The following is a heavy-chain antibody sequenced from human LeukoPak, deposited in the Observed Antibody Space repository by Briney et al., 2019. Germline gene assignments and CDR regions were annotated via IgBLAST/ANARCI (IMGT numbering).Heavy chain of an antibody. CDR1: GASISSYY. J-gene: IGHJ3*02. Sequence: PSETLSLTCTVSGASISSYYWSWIRQPPGKGLESIGYVSYSGSTNYNPSLKSRVTISLDTSKHQFSLKLSSVATADTAVYYCARVLSPHYYDSSGYYWDAFDIWGRGTMVTVSS. D-gene: IGHD3-22*01. CDR3: ARVLSPHYYDSSGYYWDAFDI. V-gene: IGHV4-59*01. CDR2: VSYSGST.